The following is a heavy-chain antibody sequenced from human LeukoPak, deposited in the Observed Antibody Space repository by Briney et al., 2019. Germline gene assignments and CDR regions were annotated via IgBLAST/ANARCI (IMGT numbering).Heavy chain of an antibody. V-gene: IGHV3-30*01. J-gene: IGHJ4*02. CDR3: ATDRPPLDY. Sequence: GGSLRLSCAASGFTFSTYAMRWVRQAPGKGLEWLTLISYDGRNIQYADSVKGRFTISRDNSRNTLYLQMNDLRPEDTAVYYCATDRPPLDYWGQGTLVTVSS. CDR1: GFTFSTYA. CDR2: ISYDGRNI.